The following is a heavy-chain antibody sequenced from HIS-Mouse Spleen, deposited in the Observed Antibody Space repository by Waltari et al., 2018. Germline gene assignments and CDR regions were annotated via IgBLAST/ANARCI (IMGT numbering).Heavy chain of an antibody. V-gene: IGHV4-39*07. CDR1: GGPISSSIYS. Sequence: QLQLTESGPGLVKPSDTLSLTRTVSGGPISSSIYSWGWIRQPPGKGLEWIGSIYYSGSTYYNPSLKSRVTISVDTSKNQFSLKLSSVTAADTAVYYCAREIPYSSSWYDWYFDLWGRGTLVTVSS. CDR3: AREIPYSSSWYDWYFDL. CDR2: IYYSGST. D-gene: IGHD6-13*01. J-gene: IGHJ2*01.